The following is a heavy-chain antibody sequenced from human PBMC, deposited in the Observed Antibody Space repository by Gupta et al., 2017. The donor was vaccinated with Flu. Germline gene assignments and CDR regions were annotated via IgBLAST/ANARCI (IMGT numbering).Heavy chain of an antibody. D-gene: IGHD2-8*01. CDR2: IIWNSGHI. Sequence: WVRQAPGKGLEWVSGIIWNSGHIRYADSVEGRFTISRDNAKNSLYLQMNNLRAEDTALYYCAKVVRTCSNDVCYLAYGLDVWGQGTTVTVSS. CDR3: AKVVRTCSNDVCYLAYGLDV. V-gene: IGHV3-9*01. J-gene: IGHJ6*02.